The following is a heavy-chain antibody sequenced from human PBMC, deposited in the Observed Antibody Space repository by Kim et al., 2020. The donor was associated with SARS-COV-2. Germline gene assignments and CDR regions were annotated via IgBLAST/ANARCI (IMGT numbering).Heavy chain of an antibody. D-gene: IGHD6-19*01. CDR3: ATPPVAGNKRYFQH. V-gene: IGHV4-39*01. CDR1: GGSISSSSYY. Sequence: SETLSLTCTVSGGSISSSSYYWGWIRQPPGKGLEWIGSIYYSGSTYYNPSLKSRVTISVDTSKNQFSLKLSSVTAADTAVYYCATPPVAGNKRYFQHWGQGTLVTVSS. CDR2: IYYSGST. J-gene: IGHJ1*01.